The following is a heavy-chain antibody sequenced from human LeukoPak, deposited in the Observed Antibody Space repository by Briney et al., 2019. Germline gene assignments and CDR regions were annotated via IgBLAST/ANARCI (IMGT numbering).Heavy chain of an antibody. V-gene: IGHV3-7*01. CDR1: GFSVSGYW. CDR2: IKQDGSEK. CDR3: ARRGDCSSASCYRGYYYYYYMDV. Sequence: PGGSLRLSCAVSGFSVSGYWMTWVRQAPGKGLEWVANIKQDGSEKNYVDSVKGRFTISRDNAENSLFLQMNSLRVEDTAVYYCARRGDCSSASCYRGYYYYYYMDVWGKGTTVTVSS. D-gene: IGHD2-2*02. J-gene: IGHJ6*03.